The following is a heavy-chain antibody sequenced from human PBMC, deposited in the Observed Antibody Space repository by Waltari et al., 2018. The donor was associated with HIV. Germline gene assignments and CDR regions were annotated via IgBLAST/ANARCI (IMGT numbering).Heavy chain of an antibody. CDR2: IYYSGST. J-gene: IGHJ6*02. CDR3: ARDYYDILTGYSYGMDV. Sequence: QVQLQESGPGLVKPSETLSLTCTVSGGPISSSYWTWIRQPPGKGLEWIGYIYYSGSTNYNPSLKSRVTISVDTSKNQFCLKLSSVTAADTAVYYCARDYYDILTGYSYGMDVWGQGTTVTVSS. CDR1: GGPISSSY. V-gene: IGHV4-59*01. D-gene: IGHD3-9*01.